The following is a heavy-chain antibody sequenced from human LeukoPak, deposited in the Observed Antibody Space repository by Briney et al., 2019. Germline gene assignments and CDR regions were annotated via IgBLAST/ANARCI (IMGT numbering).Heavy chain of an antibody. V-gene: IGHV3-30-3*02. J-gene: IGHJ4*02. CDR1: GFTFSSYA. D-gene: IGHD7-27*01. CDR3: GKGLGALDY. Sequence: GGSLRLSCVASGFTFSSYAMHWVRQAPGKGLEWVAVISYDGSNEYYADSVKDRVTISRDNSKNTLYLQMNTLRAEDTAVYYCGKGLGALDYWGQGTLVTVSS. CDR2: ISYDGSNE.